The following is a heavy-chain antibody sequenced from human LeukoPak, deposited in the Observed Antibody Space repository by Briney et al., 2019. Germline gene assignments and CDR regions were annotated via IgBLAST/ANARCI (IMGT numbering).Heavy chain of an antibody. V-gene: IGHV3-30*18. J-gene: IGHJ4*02. D-gene: IGHD6-19*01. CDR1: GFTFSSYG. CDR2: ISYDGSNK. CDR3: AKVAGGPSSGWYSDY. Sequence: PGGSLRLSCAASGFTFSSYGMHWVRQAPGKGLEWVAVISYDGSNKYYADSVKGRFTISRDNSKNTLYLQMNSLRAEDTAVYYCAKVAGGPSSGWYSDYWGQGTLVTVSS.